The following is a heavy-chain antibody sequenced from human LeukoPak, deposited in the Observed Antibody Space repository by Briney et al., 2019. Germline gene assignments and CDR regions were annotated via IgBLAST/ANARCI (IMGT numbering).Heavy chain of an antibody. J-gene: IGHJ4*02. CDR3: ARSPGYCSGGSCYSKFDY. Sequence: GASVKVSCKASGYTFTSYGISWVRQAPGQGLEWMGWISAYNGNTNYAQKLQGRVTMTTDTSTSTAYMELSSLRSEDTAVYYCARSPGYCSGGSCYSKFDYWGQGTLVTVSS. V-gene: IGHV1-18*01. CDR2: ISAYNGNT. CDR1: GYTFTSYG. D-gene: IGHD2-15*01.